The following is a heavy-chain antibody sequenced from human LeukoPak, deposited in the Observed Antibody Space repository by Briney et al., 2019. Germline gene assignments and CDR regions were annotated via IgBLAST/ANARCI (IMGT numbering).Heavy chain of an antibody. Sequence: SVKVSCKASGGTFSSYAISWVRQAPGQGLEWMGGIIPIFGTANYAQKFQGRVTITTDESTSTAYMELSSLRSEDTAVYYWASIAPGGGEGVGWFYYYYRDVGGKGTT. CDR2: IIPIFGTA. CDR1: GGTFSSYA. CDR3: ASIAPGGGEGVGWFYYYYRDV. D-gene: IGHD3-16*01. V-gene: IGHV1-69*05. J-gene: IGHJ6*03.